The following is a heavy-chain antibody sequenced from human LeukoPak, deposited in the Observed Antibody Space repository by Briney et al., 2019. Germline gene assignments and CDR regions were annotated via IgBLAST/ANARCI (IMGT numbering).Heavy chain of an antibody. CDR3: AIEAAGRGSDRYTVLFDP. V-gene: IGHV1-18*01. J-gene: IGHJ5*02. Sequence: ASVKVSCKASGYTFTSYGISWVRQAPGQGLEWMGWISAYNGNTNYAQKLQGRVTMTTDTSTSTAYMELRSLRSDDTAVYYCAIEAAGRGSDRYTVLFDPWGQGTLVTVSS. CDR2: ISAYNGNT. D-gene: IGHD3-16*02. CDR1: GYTFTSYG.